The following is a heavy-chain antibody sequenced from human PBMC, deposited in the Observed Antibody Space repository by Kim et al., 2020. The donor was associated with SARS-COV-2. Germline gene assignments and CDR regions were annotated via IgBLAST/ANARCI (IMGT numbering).Heavy chain of an antibody. V-gene: IGHV1-46*01. CDR2: INPSGGST. Sequence: ASVKVSCKASGYTFTSYYMHWVRQAPGQGLEWMGIINPSGGSTSYAQKFQGRVTMTRDTSTSTIYMELSSLRSEDTAVYYCARDLDDFWNTYSYYYYYGLDVWGQGTTVTVSS. CDR3: ARDLDDFWNTYSYYYYYGLDV. J-gene: IGHJ6*02. CDR1: GYTFTSYY. D-gene: IGHD3-3*01.